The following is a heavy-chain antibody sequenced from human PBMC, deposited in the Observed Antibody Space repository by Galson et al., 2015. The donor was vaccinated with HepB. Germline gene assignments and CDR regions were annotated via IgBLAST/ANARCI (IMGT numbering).Heavy chain of an antibody. CDR2: ISYDGSNK. J-gene: IGHJ4*02. D-gene: IGHD3-16*01. CDR1: GFTFSSYG. CDR3: AKDGGQNYLSIYFDY. Sequence: CAASGFTFSSYGMHWVRQAPGKGLEWVAVISYDGSNKYYADSVKGRFTISRDNSKNTLYLQMNSLRAEDTAVYYCAKDGGQNYLSIYFDYWGQGTLVTVSS. V-gene: IGHV3-30*18.